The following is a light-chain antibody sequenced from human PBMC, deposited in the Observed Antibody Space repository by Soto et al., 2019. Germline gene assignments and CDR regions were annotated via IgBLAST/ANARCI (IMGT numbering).Light chain of an antibody. CDR3: QQYSTYWT. V-gene: IGKV1-5*01. CDR1: QRISSW. CDR2: DAS. Sequence: DIQMTQSPSTLSASVGDRVTITCRASQRISSWLAWYQQKPGKVPKLLIYDASNLGSGVPSRFSGSGSGTEFTLTISSLQPDDFATYYCQQYSTYWTFGQGTKVAIK. J-gene: IGKJ1*01.